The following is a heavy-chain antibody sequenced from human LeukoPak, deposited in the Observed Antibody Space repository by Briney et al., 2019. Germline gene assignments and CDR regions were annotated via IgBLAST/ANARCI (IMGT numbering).Heavy chain of an antibody. CDR3: ARGKMMVVAAGNDY. CDR1: GFTFSSYE. J-gene: IGHJ4*02. V-gene: IGHV3-48*03. D-gene: IGHD2-15*01. CDR2: ISSSGSTI. Sequence: PGGSLRLSCAASGFTFSSYEMNWVRQAPGKGLEWVSYISSSGSTIYYADSVKGRFTISRDNAKNSLYLQMNSLRAEDTAVYYCARGKMMVVAAGNDYWGQGTLVTVSS.